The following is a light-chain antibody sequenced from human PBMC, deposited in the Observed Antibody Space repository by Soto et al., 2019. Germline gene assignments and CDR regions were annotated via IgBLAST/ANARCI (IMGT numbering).Light chain of an antibody. V-gene: IGKV1-5*03. CDR2: KAS. Sequence: DIQMTQSPSTLSASVGDRVTITCRASQSISTWLAWYQQKPGKAPKLLIYKASSLESGVPSRFSGSGSGTEFTLTISSMQPDDFATYYCQQYNTYPLTFGGGSTVEIK. J-gene: IGKJ4*01. CDR3: QQYNTYPLT. CDR1: QSISTW.